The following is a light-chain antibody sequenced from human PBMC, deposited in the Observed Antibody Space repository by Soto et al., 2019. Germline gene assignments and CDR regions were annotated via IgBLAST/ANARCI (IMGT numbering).Light chain of an antibody. Sequence: QSALTRPASVSGSPGQSITISCTGTSSDVGGNKYVSWYQQYPGKVPKLLINKVTNRPSGVSYRFSGSKSGNTASLTISELLAEDEADYFCASSTSDSLYVFGTGTKVTVL. CDR1: SSDVGGNKY. CDR3: ASSTSDSLYV. CDR2: KVT. V-gene: IGLV2-14*01. J-gene: IGLJ1*01.